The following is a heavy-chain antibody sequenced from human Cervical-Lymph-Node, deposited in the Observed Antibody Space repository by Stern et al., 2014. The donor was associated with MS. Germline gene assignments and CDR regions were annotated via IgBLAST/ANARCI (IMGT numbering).Heavy chain of an antibody. CDR3: ARDSDGLGFQH. J-gene: IGHJ1*01. CDR2: IYYSGST. Sequence: QVQLQESGPGLVKPSETLSLTCTVSGGSISSYYWSWIRQPPGKGLEWIGYIYYSGSTNYNPSLKSRVTISVDTSKNQFSLKLSSVTAADTAVYYCARDSDGLGFQHWGQGTLVTVSS. V-gene: IGHV4-59*01. D-gene: IGHD3-10*01. CDR1: GGSISSYY.